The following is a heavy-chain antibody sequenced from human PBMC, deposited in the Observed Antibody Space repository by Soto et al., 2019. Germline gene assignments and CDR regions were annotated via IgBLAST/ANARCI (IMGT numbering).Heavy chain of an antibody. Sequence: GESLKISCAASGFTFSRYWMSWVRQGPGKGLEWVANIKQDGSQKNYVDSVKGRVTISRDNAKNSLYLQMNSLRAEDTAVYYCARHDYYDSSGSSYYGMDVWGQGTTVTVSS. D-gene: IGHD3-22*01. CDR2: IKQDGSQK. V-gene: IGHV3-7*04. CDR3: ARHDYYDSSGSSYYGMDV. CDR1: GFTFSRYW. J-gene: IGHJ6*02.